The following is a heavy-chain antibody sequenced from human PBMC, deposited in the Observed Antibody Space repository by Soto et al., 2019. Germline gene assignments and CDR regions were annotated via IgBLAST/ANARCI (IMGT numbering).Heavy chain of an antibody. CDR1: GGSISTYY. CDR2: IYYSGST. J-gene: IGHJ4*02. D-gene: IGHD3-16*01. CDR3: ARNDDYTSGVLDY. Sequence: PSETLSLTCTVSGGSISTYYWSWIRQPPGKGLEWIGYIYYSGSTNYNPSLKSRVTISVDTSKNQFSLKLSSVTAADTAVYFCARNDDYTSGVLDYWGQGTLVTVSS. V-gene: IGHV4-59*08.